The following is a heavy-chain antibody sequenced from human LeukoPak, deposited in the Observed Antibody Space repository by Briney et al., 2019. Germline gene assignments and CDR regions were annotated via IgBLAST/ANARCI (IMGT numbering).Heavy chain of an antibody. V-gene: IGHV3-30-3*01. CDR2: ISYDGSNK. CDR1: GFTFSSYA. J-gene: IGHJ3*02. CDR3: ARERPLRAFDI. Sequence: GGSLRLSCAASGFTFSSYAMHWVRQAPGKGLEWVAVISYDGSNKYYADSVKGRFTISRDNSKNTLYLQMNSLRAEDTAVYYCARERPLRAFDIWGQGTMVTVSS.